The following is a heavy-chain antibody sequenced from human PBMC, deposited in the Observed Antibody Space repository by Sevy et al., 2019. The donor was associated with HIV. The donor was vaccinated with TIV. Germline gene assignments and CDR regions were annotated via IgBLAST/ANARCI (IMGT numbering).Heavy chain of an antibody. V-gene: IGHV4-61*01. CDR3: AKLGYSSGRDAFDI. D-gene: IGHD5-12*01. J-gene: IGHJ3*02. Sequence: SETLSLTCTVSGGSVSSGSYYWSWIRQPPGKGLEWIGYIYYSGSTNYNPSLKSRVTISVDTSKNQFSLKLSSVTAADTAVYYCAKLGYSSGRDAFDIWGQGTMVSVSS. CDR1: GGSVSSGSYY. CDR2: IYYSGST.